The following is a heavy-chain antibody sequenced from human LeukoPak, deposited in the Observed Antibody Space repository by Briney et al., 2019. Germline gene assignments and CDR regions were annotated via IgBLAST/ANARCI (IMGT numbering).Heavy chain of an antibody. CDR2: IKQDGSEK. J-gene: IGHJ3*02. D-gene: IGHD5-24*01. CDR3: ARDRKRRWLQLSAFDI. V-gene: IGHV3-7*01. Sequence: PGGSLRLSCAASGFTFSSYWMSWVRQAPGKGLEWVANIKQDGSEKYYVDSVKGRFTISRDNAKNSLYLQMNSLRAEDTAVYYCARDRKRRWLQLSAFDIWGQGTMVTVSS. CDR1: GFTFSSYW.